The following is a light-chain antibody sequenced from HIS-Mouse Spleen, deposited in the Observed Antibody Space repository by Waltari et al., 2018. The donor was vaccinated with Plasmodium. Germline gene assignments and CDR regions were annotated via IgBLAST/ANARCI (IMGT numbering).Light chain of an antibody. CDR1: ISRIGSNT. CDR2: SNN. J-gene: IGLJ2*01. Sequence: QSVLTQPPSASGTPGQRVTIPCSGSISRIGSNTVTWYQQLPGTAPKLIYSNNQRPSGVPDRFSGSKSGTSASLAISGLQSEDEADYYCAAWDDSLNGVVFAGGTKLTVL. V-gene: IGLV1-44*01. CDR3: AAWDDSLNGVV.